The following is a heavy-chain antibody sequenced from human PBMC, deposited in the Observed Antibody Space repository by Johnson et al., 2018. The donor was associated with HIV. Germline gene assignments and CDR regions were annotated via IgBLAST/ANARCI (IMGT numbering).Heavy chain of an antibody. V-gene: IGHV3-11*04. J-gene: IGHJ3*02. CDR3: ARDRGYWDAFDI. CDR1: GITFSDYY. CDR2: ISSSGTTV. Sequence: QVQLVESGGGLVKPGGSLRLSCAASGITFSDYYMSWIRQTPGKGLEWVSYISSSGTTVYSADSVKGRFSISRDNAKHSLYLQMNSLRAEDTAVYYCARDRGYWDAFDIWGQGTMVTVSS. D-gene: IGHD3-22*01.